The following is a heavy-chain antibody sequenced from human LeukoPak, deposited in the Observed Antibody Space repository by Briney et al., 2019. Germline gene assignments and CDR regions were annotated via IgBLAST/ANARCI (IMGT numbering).Heavy chain of an antibody. CDR3: ARGITTIRGVIAIDF. J-gene: IGHJ4*02. CDR1: GFSFRSYE. V-gene: IGHV3-48*03. CDR2: ISNSGYTI. D-gene: IGHD3-10*01. Sequence: GGSLRLSCAASGFSFRSYEVNWVRQVPGKGLEWVSYISNSGYTIGYADSVRGRFTISRDNANSSLYLQMSSLRAEDTAVYYRARGITTIRGVIAIDFWGQGTLVTVSS.